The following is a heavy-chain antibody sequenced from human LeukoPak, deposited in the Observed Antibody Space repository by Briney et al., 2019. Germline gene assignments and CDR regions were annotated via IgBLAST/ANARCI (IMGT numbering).Heavy chain of an antibody. CDR1: GFTFSSYE. D-gene: IGHD3-10*02. CDR2: ISSSGSTI. CDR3: AELGITMIGGV. V-gene: IGHV3-48*03. Sequence: GSLRLSCAASGFTFSSYEMNWVRQAPGKGLEWVSYISSSGSTIYYADSVKGRFTISRDNAKNSLYLQMNSLRAEDTAVYYCAELGITMIGGVWGKGTTVTVSS. J-gene: IGHJ6*04.